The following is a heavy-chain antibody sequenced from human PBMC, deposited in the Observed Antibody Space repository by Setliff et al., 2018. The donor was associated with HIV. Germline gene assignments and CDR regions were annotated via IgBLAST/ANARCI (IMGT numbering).Heavy chain of an antibody. J-gene: IGHJ4*02. D-gene: IGHD3-10*01. V-gene: IGHV4-34*11. CDR3: ARDTSGGY. CDR2: IYYSGVT. CDR1: GGSFSDYY. Sequence: ETLSLTCVAHGGSFSDYYWSWIRQPPGKGLEWIGYIYYSGVTNYNPSLKSRVTISLDTSKNQFSLKLTSVTAADTAVYCARDTSGGYWGQGTLVTVSS.